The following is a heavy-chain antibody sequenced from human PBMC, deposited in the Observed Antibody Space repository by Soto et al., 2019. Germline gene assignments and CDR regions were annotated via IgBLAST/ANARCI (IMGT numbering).Heavy chain of an antibody. Sequence: GGSLRLSCEVSGFSVAANYMSWVRQAPGKGLEWVSVIYSGGSTYYIDSVKGRFSISRDISKNTLYLQMNSLRAEDTAVYYCARDSPPIDYWGQGTLVTVSS. J-gene: IGHJ4*02. CDR3: ARDSPPIDY. CDR1: GFSVAANY. CDR2: IYSGGST. V-gene: IGHV3-53*01.